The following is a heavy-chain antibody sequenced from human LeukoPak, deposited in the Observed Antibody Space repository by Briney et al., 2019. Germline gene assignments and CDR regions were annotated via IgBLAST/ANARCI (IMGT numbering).Heavy chain of an antibody. Sequence: PGGSLRLSCAPSGVTLITNDITWVRQAPGKGLEWVSVLYIVGNTKYADSVQGRFTIARDNYKNTLYLEMNSLNADDTDVYYCARGVEPLAANTLAYWGQGTLVTVS. D-gene: IGHD1-14*01. CDR1: GVTLITND. J-gene: IGHJ4*02. CDR2: LYIVGNT. V-gene: IGHV3-53*01. CDR3: ARGVEPLAANTLAY.